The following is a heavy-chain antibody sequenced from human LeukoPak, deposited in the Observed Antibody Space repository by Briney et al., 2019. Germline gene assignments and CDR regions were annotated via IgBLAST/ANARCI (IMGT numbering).Heavy chain of an antibody. CDR1: GYTFTSYD. CDR3: ARYDFWSGYSGGNWFDP. J-gene: IGHJ5*02. D-gene: IGHD3-3*01. CDR2: INPNSGGT. V-gene: IGHV1-2*02. Sequence: ASVKVSCKASGYTFTSYDINWVRQATGQGLEWMGWINPNSGGTNYAQKFQGRVTMTRDTSISTAYMELSRLRSDDTAVYYCARYDFWSGYSGGNWFDPWGQGTLVTVSS.